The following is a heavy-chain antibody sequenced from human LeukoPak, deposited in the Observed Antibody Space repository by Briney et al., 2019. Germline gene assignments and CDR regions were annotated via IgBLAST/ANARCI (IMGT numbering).Heavy chain of an antibody. D-gene: IGHD2-15*01. V-gene: IGHV1-18*01. CDR1: GYTFTSYG. CDR3: ASMSQPYWDYYYYYYMDV. J-gene: IGHJ6*03. Sequence: ASVKVSCKASGYTFTSYGISWVRQAPGQGLEWMGWISAYNGNTNYAQKLQGRVTMTTDTSTSKAYMELRSLRSDDTAVYYCASMSQPYWDYYYYYYMDVWGKGTTVTVSS. CDR2: ISAYNGNT.